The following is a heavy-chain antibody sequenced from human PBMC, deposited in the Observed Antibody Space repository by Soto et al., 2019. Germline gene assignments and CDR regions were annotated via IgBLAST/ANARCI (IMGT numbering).Heavy chain of an antibody. D-gene: IGHD2-8*01. V-gene: IGHV4-31*03. CDR3: ARENFGVIINDAFDL. CDR2: IYDSETT. CDR1: GDSVSSGGYY. J-gene: IGHJ3*01. Sequence: PWETLSLTCPVYGDSVSSGGYYWNWIRQHPGRGLEWLGYIYDSETTYYNPSLESRLSISVDASKNQFSLKVTSVTPADTAVYYCARENFGVIINDAFDLWGQGTMVT.